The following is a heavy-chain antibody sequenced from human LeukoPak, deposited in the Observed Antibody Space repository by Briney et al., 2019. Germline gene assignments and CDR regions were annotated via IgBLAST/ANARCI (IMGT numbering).Heavy chain of an antibody. D-gene: IGHD3-22*01. CDR2: IIPILGIA. CDR3: ARGVSGITMIQGPSDY. J-gene: IGHJ4*02. Sequence: ASVKVSCKASGGTSSSYAISWVRQAPGQGPEWMGRIIPILGIANYAQKFQGRVTITADKSTSTAYMELSSLRSEDTAVYYCARGVSGITMIQGPSDYWGQGTLVTVSS. V-gene: IGHV1-69*04. CDR1: GGTSSSYA.